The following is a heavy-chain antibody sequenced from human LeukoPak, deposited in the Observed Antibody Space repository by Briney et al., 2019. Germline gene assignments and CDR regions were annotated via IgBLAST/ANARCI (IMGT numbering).Heavy chain of an antibody. D-gene: IGHD1-26*01. V-gene: IGHV1-2*02. Sequence: ASVKVSCKASGYTFTGYYMHWVRQAPGQGLEWTGWINPNSGGTNYAQKFQGRVTMTRDTSISTAYMELSRLRSDDTAVYYCARWAYSGSYREDYWGQGTLVTVSS. CDR1: GYTFTGYY. CDR2: INPNSGGT. J-gene: IGHJ4*02. CDR3: ARWAYSGSYREDY.